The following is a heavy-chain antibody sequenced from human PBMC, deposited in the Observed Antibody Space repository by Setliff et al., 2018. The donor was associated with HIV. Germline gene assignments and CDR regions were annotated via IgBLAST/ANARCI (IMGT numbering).Heavy chain of an antibody. CDR1: RYTFTGYH. J-gene: IGHJ4*02. V-gene: IGHV1-2*02. CDR2: INPDSGVT. Sequence: ASVKVSCKASRYTFTGYHIFWVRQAPGQGLESMGWINPDSGVTYYAQRFQGRVTMTRDTSITTAYMELTSLRPDDTAVYYCARGMVWGRFSTSSDYWGQGTLVTVSS. CDR3: ARGMVWGRFSTSSDY. D-gene: IGHD6-6*01.